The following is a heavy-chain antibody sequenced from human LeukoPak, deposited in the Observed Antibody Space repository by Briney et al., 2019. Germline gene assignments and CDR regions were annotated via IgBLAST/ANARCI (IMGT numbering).Heavy chain of an antibody. V-gene: IGHV4-59*01. Sequence: SETLSLTCTVTGGSFRSFYWSWIRQPPGKGLEWLGYIYNNGQTKYNPPLRSRLTISRDTSKNHLSLKLSSVTAADTAVYYCAKAGGRYFDWFDNDAFDVWGQGTMVTVSP. J-gene: IGHJ3*01. D-gene: IGHD3-9*01. CDR3: AKAGGRYFDWFDNDAFDV. CDR2: IYNNGQT. CDR1: GGSFRSFY.